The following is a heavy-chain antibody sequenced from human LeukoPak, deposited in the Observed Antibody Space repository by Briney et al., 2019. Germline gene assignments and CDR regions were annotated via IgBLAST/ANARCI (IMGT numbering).Heavy chain of an antibody. J-gene: IGHJ4*02. CDR1: GFTFTSYG. CDR3: ARDPPGSVGIEYYFDY. CDR2: IWYDGSNK. Sequence: GGSLRLSCAASGFTFTSYGMHWVRQAPGKGLEWVAVIWYDGSNKYYAVSVKGRFTISRDNSKNTLYLQMNSLRAEDTAVYYCARDPPGSVGIEYYFDYWGQGTLVTVSS. V-gene: IGHV3-33*01. D-gene: IGHD6-13*01.